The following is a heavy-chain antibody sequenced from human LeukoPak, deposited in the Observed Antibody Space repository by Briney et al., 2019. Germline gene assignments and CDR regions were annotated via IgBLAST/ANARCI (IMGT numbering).Heavy chain of an antibody. CDR1: GYSISSGYL. D-gene: IGHD3-3*01. J-gene: IGHJ4*02. CDR3: ASAPGWSGYYHDY. CDR2: IDGSGSS. V-gene: IGHV4-38-2*02. Sequence: PSETLSLTCTVSGYSISSGYLWGWIRQPPGKGLEWIGSIDGSGSSYYNPSLKSRVTISVDTSRNQFSLKMTSVTAADTAVYYCASAPGWSGYYHDYWGQGTLVTVSS.